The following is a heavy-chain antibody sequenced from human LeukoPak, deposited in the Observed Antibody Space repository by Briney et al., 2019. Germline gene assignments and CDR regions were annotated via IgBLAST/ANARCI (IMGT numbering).Heavy chain of an antibody. Sequence: GGSLTLSCAASGFTFSRSWMTWVRQAPGKGLEWVSSISVRSNYIYYADSVRGRFRISRDDARDSLYLQMNSLRAEDTAVYYCVRLRRNSDTSGFYYYYDFWGQGTLVTVSS. CDR1: GFTFSRSW. D-gene: IGHD3-22*01. J-gene: IGHJ4*02. CDR3: VRLRRNSDTSGFYYYYDF. V-gene: IGHV3-21*01. CDR2: ISVRSNYI.